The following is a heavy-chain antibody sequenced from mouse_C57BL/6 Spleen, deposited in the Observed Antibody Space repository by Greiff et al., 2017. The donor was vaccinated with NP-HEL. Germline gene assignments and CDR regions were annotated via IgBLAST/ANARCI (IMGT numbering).Heavy chain of an antibody. Sequence: DAKLVESGGGLVKPGGSLKLSCAASGFTFSDYGMHWVRQAPEKGLEWVAYISSGSSTIYYADIVKGRFTIPRDNATNTLFLQITRLRSEDTAMYYCARPATGSHAMDYWGKGTSVTVSS. J-gene: IGHJ4*01. V-gene: IGHV5-17*01. CDR3: ARPATGSHAMDY. CDR1: GFTFSDYG. CDR2: ISSGSSTI. D-gene: IGHD1-1*01.